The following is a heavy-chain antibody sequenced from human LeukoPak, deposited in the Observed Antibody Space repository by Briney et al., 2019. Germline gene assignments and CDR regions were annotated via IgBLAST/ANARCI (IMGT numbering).Heavy chain of an antibody. D-gene: IGHD6-13*01. V-gene: IGHV3-23*01. Sequence: PGGSLRLSCAASGFTFSSYAMSWVRQAPGKGLEWVSAISGSGGSTYYADSVKGRFTISRDNSKNTLYLQMNSLRAEDTAVYYCARERDSSSWRHYFDYWGQGTLVTVSS. CDR3: ARERDSSSWRHYFDY. CDR1: GFTFSSYA. J-gene: IGHJ4*02. CDR2: ISGSGGST.